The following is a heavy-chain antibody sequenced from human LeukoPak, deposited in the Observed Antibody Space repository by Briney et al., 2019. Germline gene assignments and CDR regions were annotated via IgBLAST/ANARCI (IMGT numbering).Heavy chain of an antibody. V-gene: IGHV1-8*01. CDR2: MNPNSGNT. D-gene: IGHD2-15*01. J-gene: IGHJ5*02. Sequence: ASVKVSCMASGYTFTSYDINWVRQATGQGLEWMGWMNPNSGNTGYAQKFQGRVTMTRNTSISTAYMELSSLRSEDTAVYYCARGPTIKRYCSGGSCSNWFDPWGQGTLVTVSS. CDR3: ARGPTIKRYCSGGSCSNWFDP. CDR1: GYTFTSYD.